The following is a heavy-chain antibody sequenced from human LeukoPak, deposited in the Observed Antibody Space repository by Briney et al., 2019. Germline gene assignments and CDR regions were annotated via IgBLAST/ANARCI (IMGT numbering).Heavy chain of an antibody. CDR3: ASPGQWDLRH. V-gene: IGHV5-51*01. J-gene: IGHJ1*01. Sequence: GEYLKISCKGSRYSFTSYWIGWVRQMPGKGLEWMGIIYPGDSDTRYSPSFQGQVTISVDKSISTAYLHWSSLKASDTAIYYSASPGQWDLRHRGQGTLVTVSS. CDR2: IYPGDSDT. D-gene: IGHD1-26*01. CDR1: RYSFTSYW.